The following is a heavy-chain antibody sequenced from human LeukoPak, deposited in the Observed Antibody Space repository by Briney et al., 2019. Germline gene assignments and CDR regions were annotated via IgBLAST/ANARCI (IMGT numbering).Heavy chain of an antibody. CDR3: AKTRGVYSSGLNDAFDI. J-gene: IGHJ3*02. D-gene: IGHD6-19*01. CDR1: GFTFSNYA. CDR2: LSGSGGLT. V-gene: IGHV3-23*01. Sequence: PGGSLRLSCAASGFTFSNYAMSWVRQAPGKGLEWVSSLSGSGGLTLYADSVRGRFAISRDNSKNTLYLQMNSLRAEDTAVYYCAKTRGVYSSGLNDAFDIWGQGTMVTVSS.